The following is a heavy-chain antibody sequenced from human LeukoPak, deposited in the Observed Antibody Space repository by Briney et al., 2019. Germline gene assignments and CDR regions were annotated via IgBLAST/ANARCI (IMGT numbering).Heavy chain of an antibody. CDR3: AFGGKYCSGGSCYSQHHYYYYGMDV. D-gene: IGHD2-15*01. V-gene: IGHV1-24*01. Sequence: GASVKVSCKVSGYTLTELSMHWVRQAPGKGLEWMGGFDPEDGETIYAQKFQGRVTMTTDTSTSTAYMELRSLRSDDTALYYCAFGGKYCSGGSCYSQHHYYYYGMDVWGQGTTVTVPS. CDR2: FDPEDGET. CDR1: GYTLTELS. J-gene: IGHJ6*02.